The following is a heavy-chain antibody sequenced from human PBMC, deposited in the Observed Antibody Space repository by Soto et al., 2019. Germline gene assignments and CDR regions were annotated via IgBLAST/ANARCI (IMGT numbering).Heavy chain of an antibody. J-gene: IGHJ6*02. Sequence: SDTLSLTCTDSGGSISSYYWSWIRQPPGKGLEWIGYIYYSGSTNYNPSLKSRVTISVDTSKNQFSLKLSSVTAADTAVYYCARDCVPYDFWSGYYTGYYYGMDVWGQGTTVTVSS. CDR1: GGSISSYY. V-gene: IGHV4-59*01. CDR3: ARDCVPYDFWSGYYTGYYYGMDV. D-gene: IGHD3-3*01. CDR2: IYYSGST.